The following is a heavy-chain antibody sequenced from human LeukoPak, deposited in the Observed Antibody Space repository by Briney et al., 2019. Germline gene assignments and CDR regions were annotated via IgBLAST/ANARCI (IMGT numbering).Heavy chain of an antibody. D-gene: IGHD6-19*01. CDR3: ATSRLGRGSGWSWGAFDI. CDR1: GGTFSSYA. Sequence: ASVKVSCKASGGTFSSYAISWVRQAPGQGLEWMGGIIPIFGTANYAQKFQGRVTMTEDTSTDTAYMELSSLRSEDTAVYYCATSRLGRGSGWSWGAFDIWGQGTLVTVSS. V-gene: IGHV1-69*06. J-gene: IGHJ3*02. CDR2: IIPIFGTA.